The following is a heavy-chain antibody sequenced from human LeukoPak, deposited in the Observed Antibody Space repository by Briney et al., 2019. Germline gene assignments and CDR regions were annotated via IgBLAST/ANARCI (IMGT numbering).Heavy chain of an antibody. D-gene: IGHD4-11*01. CDR3: ARAPKGMTTVRYYYYYYMDV. CDR1: GGSISSGGYY. V-gene: IGHV4-31*03. Sequence: SQTLSLTCTVSGGSISSGGYYWSWIRQHPGKGLEWIGYIYYSGSTYCHPSLKSRATISVDTSKNQFSLGLTSVTAADTAVYDCARAPKGMTTVRYYYYYYMDVWGEGTTVTVSS. J-gene: IGHJ6*03. CDR2: IYYSGST.